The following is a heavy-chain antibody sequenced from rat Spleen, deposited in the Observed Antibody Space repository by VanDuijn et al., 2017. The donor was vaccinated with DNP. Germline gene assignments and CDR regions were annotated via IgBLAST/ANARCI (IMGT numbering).Heavy chain of an antibody. J-gene: IGHJ2*01. CDR2: VSPRGGRT. V-gene: IGHV5-20*01. D-gene: IGHD1-11*01. Sequence: EVQLVESGGGLVQPGGSLKLSCAASEFTFSDYDMAWVRQTPTKGLEWVASVSPRGGRTYYRDSVKGRFTVSRDNAKSILYLQMDSLRSEDTATFYCTTDFERGYWGQGVMVTVSS. CDR3: TTDFERGY. CDR1: EFTFSDYD.